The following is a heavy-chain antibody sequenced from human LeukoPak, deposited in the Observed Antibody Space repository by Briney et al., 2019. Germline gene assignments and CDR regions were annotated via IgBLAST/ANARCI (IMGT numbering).Heavy chain of an antibody. CDR3: ARGFLEWLLGSGSYYYYMDV. CDR1: GGTFSSYA. CDR2: IIPIFGTA. Sequence: PVKVSCKASGGTFSSYAISWVRQAPGQGLEWMGGIIPIFGTANYAQKFQGRVTITTDESTSTAYMELSSLRSEDTAVYYCARGFLEWLLGSGSYYYYMDVWGKGTTVTVSS. D-gene: IGHD3-3*01. V-gene: IGHV1-69*05. J-gene: IGHJ6*03.